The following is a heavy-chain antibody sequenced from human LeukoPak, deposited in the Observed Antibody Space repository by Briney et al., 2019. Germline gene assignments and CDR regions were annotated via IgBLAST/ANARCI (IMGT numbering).Heavy chain of an antibody. CDR1: GGSISSSSYY. CDR2: INYSGST. D-gene: IGHD2-15*01. CDR3: ARDYCSGGSCVDY. Sequence: SETLSLTCTVSGGSISSSSYYWGWIRQPPGKGLEWIASINYSGSTYYNPSLKSRVTISVDTSKNQFSLKLSSVTAADTAVYYCARDYCSGGSCVDYWGQGTLVTVSS. V-gene: IGHV4-39*07. J-gene: IGHJ4*02.